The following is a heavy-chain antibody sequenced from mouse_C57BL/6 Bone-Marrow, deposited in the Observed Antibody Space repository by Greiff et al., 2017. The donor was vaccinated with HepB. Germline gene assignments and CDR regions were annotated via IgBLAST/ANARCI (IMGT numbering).Heavy chain of an antibody. CDR2: INPNNGGT. V-gene: IGHV1-18*01. CDR1: GYTFTDYN. Sequence: EVQLQQSGPELVKPGASVKIPCKASGYTFTDYNMDWVKQSHGKSLEWIGDINPNNGGTIYNQKFKGKATLTVDKSSSTAYMELRSLTSEDTAVYYCARSCGWLLPYWYFDVWGTGTTVTVSS. J-gene: IGHJ1*03. D-gene: IGHD2-3*01. CDR3: ARSCGWLLPYWYFDV.